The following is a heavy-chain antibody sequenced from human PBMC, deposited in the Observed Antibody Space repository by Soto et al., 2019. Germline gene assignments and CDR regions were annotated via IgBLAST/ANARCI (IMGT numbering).Heavy chain of an antibody. CDR2: IYYSGST. V-gene: IGHV4-59*01. CDR3: ARARDCSGGSCYSLVY. Sequence: PSETLSLTCTVSGGSISSYYWSWIRQPPGKGLEWIGYIYYSGSTNYNPSLKSRVTISVDTSKNQFSLKLSSVTAADTAVYYCARARDCSGGSCYSLVYWGQGTLVTVSS. D-gene: IGHD2-15*01. J-gene: IGHJ4*02. CDR1: GGSISSYY.